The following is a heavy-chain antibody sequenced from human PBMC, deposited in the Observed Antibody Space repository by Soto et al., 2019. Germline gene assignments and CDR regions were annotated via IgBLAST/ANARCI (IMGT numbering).Heavy chain of an antibody. CDR2: NKHSGTT. V-gene: IGHV4-34*01. Sequence: QVQLRQWGAGLLKPSETLSLTCAVFGGSFSDYYWTWIRQPPGKGLEWIGENKHSGTTSYNPSLKSPLTISVDTSNNQFSLKLSSVTAADTAVYYCARKPIYHFFAGYYSVDYWGKGTLVTVSS. CDR1: GGSFSDYY. D-gene: IGHD3-9*01. J-gene: IGHJ4*02. CDR3: ARKPIYHFFAGYYSVDY.